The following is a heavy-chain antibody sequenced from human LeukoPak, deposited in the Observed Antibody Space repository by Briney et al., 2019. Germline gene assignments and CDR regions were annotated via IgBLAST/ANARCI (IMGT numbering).Heavy chain of an antibody. CDR3: ARGLLSSWFDP. CDR1: GXSISSGGYY. Sequence: PSETLSLTWTVSGXSISSGGYYWSWIRQHPGKGLEWIGYIYYSGSTYYNPSLKSRVTISVDTSKNQFSLKLSSVTAADTAVYYCARGLLSSWFDPWGQGTLVTVSS. CDR2: IYYSGST. J-gene: IGHJ5*02. D-gene: IGHD2-21*02. V-gene: IGHV4-31*02.